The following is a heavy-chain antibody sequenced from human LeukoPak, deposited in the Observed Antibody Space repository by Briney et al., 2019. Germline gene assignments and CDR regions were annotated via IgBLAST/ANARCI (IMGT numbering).Heavy chain of an antibody. CDR1: GGSISSYY. Sequence: SETLSLTCTVSGGSISSYYWSWIRQPPGKGLEWIGYIYDSGSTHYSPSLKSRVTISVDRSKNQFSLKLSSVTAADTAVYYCARADIVVVPAAKGAFDIWGQGTMVTVSS. CDR2: IYDSGST. D-gene: IGHD2-2*01. CDR3: ARADIVVVPAAKGAFDI. V-gene: IGHV4-59*12. J-gene: IGHJ3*02.